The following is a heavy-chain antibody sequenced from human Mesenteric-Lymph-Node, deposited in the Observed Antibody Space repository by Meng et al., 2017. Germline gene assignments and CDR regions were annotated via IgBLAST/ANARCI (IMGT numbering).Heavy chain of an antibody. CDR1: GYTFTGYY. CDR2: INPNSGGT. V-gene: IGHV1-2*06. D-gene: IGHD5-12*01. Sequence: ASVKVSCKASGYTFTGYYMHWVRQAPGQGLEWMGRINPNSGGTNYAQKFQGRVTMTRDTSISTAYMELSSLRSEDTAVYYCAGRGYSGYDSDYWGQGTLVTVSS. CDR3: AGRGYSGYDSDY. J-gene: IGHJ4*02.